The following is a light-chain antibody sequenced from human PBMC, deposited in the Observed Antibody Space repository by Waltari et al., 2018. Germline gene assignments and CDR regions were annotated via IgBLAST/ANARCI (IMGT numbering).Light chain of an antibody. J-gene: IGLJ1*01. V-gene: IGLV2-14*01. CDR2: DVN. CDR3: SSYTSSSTLDYV. CDR1: SSDVGGYDY. Sequence: QSALTQPASVSGSPGQSITISCTGTSSDVGGYDYVSWYQQHPGKAPKLMLYDVNNRPSGVSTRFSGSKSGNTASLTISGLQAEDEADYYCSSYTSSSTLDYVFGTGTKVTVL.